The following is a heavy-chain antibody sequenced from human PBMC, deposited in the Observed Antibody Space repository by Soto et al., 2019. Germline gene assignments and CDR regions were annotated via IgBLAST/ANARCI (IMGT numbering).Heavy chain of an antibody. J-gene: IGHJ4*02. CDR1: GFVFEMYW. CDR2: ISDDGART. CDR3: AKSNWNDEGPGH. V-gene: IGHV3-74*01. D-gene: IGHD1-1*01. Sequence: PGGSLRLSCAASGFVFEMYWMHWVRQTPGKGPEWVSRISDDGARTDYADSVKGRFTISRDNAKNSLYLQMNSLRAEDTAVYYCAKSNWNDEGPGHWGQGTLVTVSS.